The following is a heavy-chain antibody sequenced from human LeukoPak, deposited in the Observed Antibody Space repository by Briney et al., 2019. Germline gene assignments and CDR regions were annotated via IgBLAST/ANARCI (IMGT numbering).Heavy chain of an antibody. CDR1: GGSISNYY. CDR3: ARLWTNQMYHFDY. CDR2: IFHSGTT. D-gene: IGHD3/OR15-3a*01. V-gene: IGHV4-59*08. J-gene: IGHJ4*02. Sequence: SETLSLTCTVSGGSISNYYWSWIRQPPGKGLEWIGYIFHSGTTNYNPSLKSRVTISVDTSKNQFSLKLSSVTAADTAVYYCARLWTNQMYHFDYWGQGTLVTVSS.